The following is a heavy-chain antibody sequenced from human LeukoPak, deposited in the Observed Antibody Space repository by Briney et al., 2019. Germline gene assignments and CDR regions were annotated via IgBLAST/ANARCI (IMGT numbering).Heavy chain of an antibody. CDR1: GGSFSGYY. CDR2: INHSGST. Sequence: SETLSLTCAVYGGSFSGYYWSWIRQPPGKGLEWIGEINHSGSTNYNPSLKSRVTISVDTSKNQFSLKLSSVTAADTAVYYCARGRLPHYFDYWGQGTLVTVSS. J-gene: IGHJ4*02. D-gene: IGHD4-11*01. CDR3: ARGRLPHYFDY. V-gene: IGHV4-34*01.